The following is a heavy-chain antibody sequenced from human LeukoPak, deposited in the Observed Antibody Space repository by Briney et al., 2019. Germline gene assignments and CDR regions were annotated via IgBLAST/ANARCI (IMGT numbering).Heavy chain of an antibody. CDR3: ARTPVGYCSSTSCRYYYYYMDV. CDR1: GGSISSYY. CDR2: IYYSGST. J-gene: IGHJ6*03. D-gene: IGHD2-2*01. V-gene: IGHV4-59*01. Sequence: PSETLSLTCTVSGGSISSYYWSWIRQPPGKGLEWIGYIYYSGSTNYNPSLKSRVTISVDTSKNQFSLKLSSVTAAGTAVYYCARTPVGYCSSTSCRYYYYYMDVWGKGTTVTVSS.